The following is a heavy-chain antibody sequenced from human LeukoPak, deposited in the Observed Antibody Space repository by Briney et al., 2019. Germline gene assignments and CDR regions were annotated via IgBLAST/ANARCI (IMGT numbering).Heavy chain of an antibody. CDR3: ARGSPERITMIVVVITTGAFDI. D-gene: IGHD3-22*01. J-gene: IGHJ3*02. CDR1: GYTFTGYY. CDR2: INPNSGGT. V-gene: IGHV1-2*02. Sequence: ASVKVSCKAPGYTFTGYYIHWVRQAPGQGLEWMGWINPNSGGTNYAQKFQGRVTMTRDTSISTAYMELSRLRSDDTAVYYCARGSPERITMIVVVITTGAFDIWGQGTIVTVSS.